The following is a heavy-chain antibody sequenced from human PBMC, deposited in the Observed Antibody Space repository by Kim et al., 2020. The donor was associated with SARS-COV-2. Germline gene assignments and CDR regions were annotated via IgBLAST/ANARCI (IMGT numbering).Heavy chain of an antibody. CDR1: DGSISGYY. Sequence: SETLSLTCTVSDGSISGYYWSWIRQPPGKGLEWIGYIYYSGSTDCNPSLKSRVTISIDTSKNQFSLRLSSVTAADTAVYYCARDPTGEGYGDRYYFDYWG. D-gene: IGHD3-10*01. CDR3: ARDPTGEGYGDRYYFDY. CDR2: IYYSGST. J-gene: IGHJ4*01. V-gene: IGHV4-59*13.